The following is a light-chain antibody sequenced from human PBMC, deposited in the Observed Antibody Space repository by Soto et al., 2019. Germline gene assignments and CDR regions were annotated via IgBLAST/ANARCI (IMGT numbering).Light chain of an antibody. V-gene: IGKV1-39*01. CDR1: QSISSY. CDR2: AAS. CDR3: QQSYSTPIT. Sequence: DSQTSQSPSSLAASVGDRGTSPCRARQSISSYLNWYQQKPGKDAKLLIYAASSLQSGVPSRFSGSGSGTDFTLNISSMQPEEWSTYDGQQSYSTPITFGHGTRLEIK. J-gene: IGKJ5*01.